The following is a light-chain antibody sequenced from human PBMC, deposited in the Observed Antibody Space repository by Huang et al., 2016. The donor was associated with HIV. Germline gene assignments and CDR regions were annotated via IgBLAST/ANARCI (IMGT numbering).Light chain of an antibody. CDR3: QQYNDWPPIT. CDR2: DAS. CDR1: ESVSSS. V-gene: IGKV3-15*01. J-gene: IGKJ5*01. Sequence: EIVMTQSPDTLSVFPGERVTLSCRASESVSSSLAWYQQKSGQAPRLLLYDASTRATGIPGRFSGSGSGTEFTLTINSLLSEDFAVYYCQQYNDWPPITFGQGTRLDMK.